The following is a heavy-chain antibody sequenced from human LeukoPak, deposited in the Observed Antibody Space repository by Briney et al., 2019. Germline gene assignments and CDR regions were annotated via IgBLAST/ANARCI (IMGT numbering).Heavy chain of an antibody. J-gene: IGHJ4*02. CDR3: ARDLAWGAFDS. CDR2: ISDSGGST. D-gene: IGHD7-27*01. CDR1: GFTFSSYG. Sequence: GGTLRLSCAASGFTFSSYGMSWVRQSPGKGLEWVSTISDSGGSTYYADSVKGRFTISRDDSKNTLSLQMSSLTVEDTAIYYCARDLAWGAFDSWGQGTLVTVSS. V-gene: IGHV3-23*01.